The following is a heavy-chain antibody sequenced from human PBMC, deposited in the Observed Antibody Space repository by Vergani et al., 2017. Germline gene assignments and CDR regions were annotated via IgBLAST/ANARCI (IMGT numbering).Heavy chain of an antibody. Sequence: QVQLVQSGAEVKKPGSSVKVSCKASGGTFSSYAISWVRQAPGQGLEWMGIINPSGGSTSYAQKFQGRVTMTRDTSTSTVYMQLSSLRSEDTAVYYCARERYDTLYYYYMDVWGKGTTVTVSS. CDR3: ARERYDTLYYYYMDV. V-gene: IGHV1-46*01. CDR1: GGTFSSYA. CDR2: INPSGGST. J-gene: IGHJ6*03. D-gene: IGHD3-22*01.